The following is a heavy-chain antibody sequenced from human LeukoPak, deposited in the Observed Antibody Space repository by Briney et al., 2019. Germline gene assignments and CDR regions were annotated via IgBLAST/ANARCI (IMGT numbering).Heavy chain of an antibody. V-gene: IGHV4-31*03. J-gene: IGHJ4*02. CDR1: GGSISNDGYY. CDR3: AREQYYYDSSGYESPFDY. D-gene: IGHD3-22*01. Sequence: SQTLSLTCNVSGGSISNDGYYWSWIRQHPGKGLEWLGYIYYSGSTYYNPSLKSRVTLSVDTSKSQFSLRLSSVTAADTAVYYCAREQYYYDSSGYESPFDYWGQGTLVTVSS. CDR2: IYYSGST.